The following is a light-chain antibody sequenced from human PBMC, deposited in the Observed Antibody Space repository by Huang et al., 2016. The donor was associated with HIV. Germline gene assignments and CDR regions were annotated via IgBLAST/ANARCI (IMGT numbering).Light chain of an antibody. CDR1: QSVSSSY. CDR2: GAS. V-gene: IGKV3-20*01. CDR3: QQFGMSPWT. J-gene: IGKJ1*01. Sequence: EIVLTQSPGTLSLSPGERATLSCRASQSVSSSYLAWYQQKPGQAPRLRIYGASSRATGIPDRFSGSGSGTDFTLTITRLEPEDFAVYYCQQFGMSPWTFGQGTKVDIK.